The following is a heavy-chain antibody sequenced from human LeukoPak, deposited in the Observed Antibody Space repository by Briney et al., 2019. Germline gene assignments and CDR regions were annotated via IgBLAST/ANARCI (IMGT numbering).Heavy chain of an antibody. CDR3: ANHSDTAMVYAY. D-gene: IGHD5-18*01. V-gene: IGHV3-23*01. CDR1: GFTFSSYA. Sequence: AGGSLRLSCAASGFTFSSYAMSWVRQAPGKGLEWVSAISGSGGSTYYADSVKGRFTISRDNSKNTLNLQMNSLRAEDTAVYYCANHSDTAMVYAYWGQGTLVTVSS. J-gene: IGHJ4*02. CDR2: ISGSGGST.